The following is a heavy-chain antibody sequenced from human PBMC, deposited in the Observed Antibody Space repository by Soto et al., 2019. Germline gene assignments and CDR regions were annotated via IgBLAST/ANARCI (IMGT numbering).Heavy chain of an antibody. CDR1: GYTFTSYF. CDR2: INPRDRST. D-gene: IGHD4-17*01. CDR3: ARDTQSTTVTTYSYTS. V-gene: IGHV1-46*01. J-gene: IGHJ4*02. Sequence: ASVKVSCKASGYTFTSYFMHWVRQAPGQGLEWVGVINPRDRSTSYAQNFQGRVTMTRDTATTTVYMELSSLRSEDTAVYYCARDTQSTTVTTYSYTSWGQGTLVIVSS.